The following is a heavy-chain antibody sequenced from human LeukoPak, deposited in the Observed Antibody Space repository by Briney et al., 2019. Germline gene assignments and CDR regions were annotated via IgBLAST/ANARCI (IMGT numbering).Heavy chain of an antibody. V-gene: IGHV1-2*02. Sequence: ASVKVSCKASGYTFTGYYMHWVRQAPGQGLEWMGWVNPNSGGTNYAQKFQGRVTMTRDTSISTAYMELSRLRSDDTAVYYCARASGRHCSSTSCYRYYYYYYMGVWGKGTTVTISS. J-gene: IGHJ6*03. CDR1: GYTFTGYY. CDR2: VNPNSGGT. D-gene: IGHD2-2*01. CDR3: ARASGRHCSSTSCYRYYYYYYMGV.